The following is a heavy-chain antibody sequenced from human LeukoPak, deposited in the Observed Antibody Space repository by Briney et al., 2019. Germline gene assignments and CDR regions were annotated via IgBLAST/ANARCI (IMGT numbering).Heavy chain of an antibody. V-gene: IGHV3-73*01. CDR2: IDKKDKGYATAT. J-gene: IGHJ3*02. CDR1: GFTFSGSA. CDR3: AKEDFGGGAFDI. D-gene: IGHD3-3*01. Sequence: PGGSLRLSCAASGFTFSGSAIHWVRQSSGKGLEWVGQIDKKDKGYATATAYAASVRGRFTISRDNSKNTLYLQMNSLRAEDTAVYYCAKEDFGGGAFDIWGQGTMVTVSS.